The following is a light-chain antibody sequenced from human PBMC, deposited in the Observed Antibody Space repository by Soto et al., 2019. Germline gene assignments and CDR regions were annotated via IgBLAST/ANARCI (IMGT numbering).Light chain of an antibody. Sequence: QSVLTQPPSASGTPGQRVTISCSGSSSNIGSNYVYWYQQLPGTAPKLLIYRNNQRPSGVPDRFSGSKSGTSASLAISGLRSEDEAGYYCAAWDDSLSVVVFGGGTKRTVL. V-gene: IGLV1-47*01. J-gene: IGLJ2*01. CDR1: SSNIGSNY. CDR2: RNN. CDR3: AAWDDSLSVVV.